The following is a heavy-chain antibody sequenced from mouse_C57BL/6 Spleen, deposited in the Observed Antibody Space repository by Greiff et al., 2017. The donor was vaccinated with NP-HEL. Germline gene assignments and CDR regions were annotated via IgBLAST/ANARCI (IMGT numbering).Heavy chain of an antibody. CDR3: ARELTESYAMDY. V-gene: IGHV5-4*01. CDR1: GFTFSSYA. Sequence: DVKLVESGGGLVKPGGSLKLSCAASGFTFSSYAMSWVRQTPEKRLEWVATISDGGSYTYYPDNVKGRFTISRDNAKNNLYLQMSHLKSEDTAMYYCARELTESYAMDYWGQGTSVTVSS. CDR2: ISDGGSYT. D-gene: IGHD4-1*01. J-gene: IGHJ4*01.